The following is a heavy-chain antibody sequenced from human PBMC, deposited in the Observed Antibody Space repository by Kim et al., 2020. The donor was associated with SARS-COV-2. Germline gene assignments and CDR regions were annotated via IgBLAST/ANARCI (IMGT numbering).Heavy chain of an antibody. Sequence: SETLSLTCTVSGGPVSSGSYYWSWIRQPPGKGLEWIGYMYYSGRSNYNPSLKSRVTISVDTSKNQFSLKLSSVTAAATAVYYCARDVVGNWPDPWGQGTLVTVSS. V-gene: IGHV4-61*01. CDR3: ARDVVGNWPDP. CDR1: GGPVSSGSYY. J-gene: IGHJ5*02. D-gene: IGHD3-16*01. CDR2: MYYSGRS.